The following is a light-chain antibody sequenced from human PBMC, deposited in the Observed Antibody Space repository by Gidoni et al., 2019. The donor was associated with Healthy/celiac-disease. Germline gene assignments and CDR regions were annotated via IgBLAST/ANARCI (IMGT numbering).Light chain of an antibody. V-gene: IGKV3-11*01. CDR1: QSVRSY. CDR2: DAS. CDR3: QQRCNWPLT. Sequence: VFTQSPATLSLSPGERATISCRDSQSVRSYLDWYQQKPGQAPRLLIYDASNRATGIPDRFSGSGSGTDFTLTISSLEPEDFAVYYCQQRCNWPLTFGGGTKVEIK. J-gene: IGKJ4*01.